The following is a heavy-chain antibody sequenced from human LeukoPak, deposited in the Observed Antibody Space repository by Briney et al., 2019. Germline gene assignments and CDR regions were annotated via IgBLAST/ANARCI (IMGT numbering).Heavy chain of an antibody. J-gene: IGHJ4*02. Sequence: ASVKLSCKVSGYNVTESNMHWGRQAPGKGLEWMGGFEPEDGETIYAQKFQGRVTMTEDTSTDTAYMELSSLTSDDTAVYYCATRGYDVVLDHWGQGTLVTVTS. CDR3: ATRGYDVVLDH. D-gene: IGHD5-12*01. CDR2: FEPEDGET. V-gene: IGHV1-24*01. CDR1: GYNVTESN.